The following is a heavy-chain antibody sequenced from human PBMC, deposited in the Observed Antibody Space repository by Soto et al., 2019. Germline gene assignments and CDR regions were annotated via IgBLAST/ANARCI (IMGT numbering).Heavy chain of an antibody. D-gene: IGHD6-13*01. J-gene: IGHJ4*02. CDR1: GYTFTTYD. Sequence: ASVKVSCKTSGYTFTTYDINWVRQATGQGREWMGWMNPDSGNTGYLQKFQGRVTMTRDTSISTSYMELSSLTSEDTAVYYCARVRQQKHEQGYWRQGTLVTVSS. CDR3: ARVRQQKHEQGY. V-gene: IGHV1-8*01. CDR2: MNPDSGNT.